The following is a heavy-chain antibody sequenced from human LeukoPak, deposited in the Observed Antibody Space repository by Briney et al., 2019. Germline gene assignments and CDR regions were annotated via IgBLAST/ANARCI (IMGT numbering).Heavy chain of an antibody. D-gene: IGHD2-15*01. Sequence: ASVKVSCKASGYTFTSYDINWVRQATGQGLEWRGWMNPNSGNTGYAQKFQGRVTMTRNTSISTAYMELSSLRSEDTAVYYCARRYCSGGSCYLEFDYWGQGTLVTVSS. J-gene: IGHJ4*02. CDR3: ARRYCSGGSCYLEFDY. CDR1: GYTFTSYD. CDR2: MNPNSGNT. V-gene: IGHV1-8*01.